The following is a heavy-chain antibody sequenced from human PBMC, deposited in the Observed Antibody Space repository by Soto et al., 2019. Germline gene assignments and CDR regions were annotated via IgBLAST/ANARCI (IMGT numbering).Heavy chain of an antibody. CDR2: MNPNSGNT. Sequence: GASVKVSCKASGYTFTSYDINWVRQATGQGLEWMGWMNPNSGNTGYAQKFQGRVTMTRNTSISTAYMELSSLRSEDTAVYYCARSWASPPRGYPGWFDPWGQGTLVTVSS. V-gene: IGHV1-8*01. CDR3: ARSWASPPRGYPGWFDP. J-gene: IGHJ5*02. CDR1: GYTFTSYD. D-gene: IGHD5-18*01.